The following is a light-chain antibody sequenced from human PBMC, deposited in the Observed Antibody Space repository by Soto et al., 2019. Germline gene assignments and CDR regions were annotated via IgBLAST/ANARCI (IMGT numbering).Light chain of an antibody. CDR3: QQYSTSPYT. CDR2: GAS. V-gene: IGKV3-20*01. CDR1: QSVSSSY. Sequence: EIVLTQSPGTLSLSPGERATLSCRASQSVSSSYLAWYQQKPGQAPRLLIYGASSRATDIPDRFSGSGSGTDFTLPISGLEPEDCAVYYCQQYSTSPYTFGQGTKLEVK. J-gene: IGKJ2*01.